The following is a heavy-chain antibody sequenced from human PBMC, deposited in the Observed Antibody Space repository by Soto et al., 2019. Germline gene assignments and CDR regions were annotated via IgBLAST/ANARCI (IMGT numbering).Heavy chain of an antibody. V-gene: IGHV4-59*01. D-gene: IGHD2-15*01. J-gene: IGHJ6*02. CDR1: GGSISSYY. CDR3: ARVLGGSYYFYYGMDV. Sequence: QVQLQESGPGLVKPSETLSLTCTVSGGSISSYYWSWIRQPPGKGLEWIGYIYYSGSTNYNPSLKSRLTISVDTSKNQFSLRLSSVTAADTAVYYCARVLGGSYYFYYGMDVWGQGTSVTVSS. CDR2: IYYSGST.